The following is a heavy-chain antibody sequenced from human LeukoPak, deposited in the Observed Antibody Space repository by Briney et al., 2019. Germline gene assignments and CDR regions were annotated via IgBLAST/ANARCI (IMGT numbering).Heavy chain of an antibody. J-gene: IGHJ4*02. CDR1: GYTFTGYY. CDR3: ASPFHCSSTSCYSYGGLDY. D-gene: IGHD2-2*01. CDR2: INPNSGGT. Sequence: ASVKVSCKASGYTFTGYYMHWVRQAPGQGLEWMGWINPNSGGTNYAQKFQGRVTMTRDTSISTAYMELSRLRSDDTAVYYCASPFHCSSTSCYSYGGLDYWGQRTLVTVSS. V-gene: IGHV1-2*02.